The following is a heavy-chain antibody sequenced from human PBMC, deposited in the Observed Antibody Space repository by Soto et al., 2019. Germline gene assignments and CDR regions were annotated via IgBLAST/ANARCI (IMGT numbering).Heavy chain of an antibody. CDR3: ARQVRGPGSGYCSSTSCFVEMGWFDP. D-gene: IGHD2-2*01. CDR2: IYPGDSDT. Sequence: GESLKISCKGSGYSFTSYWIGWVRQMPGKGLEWMGIIYPGDSDTRYSPSFQGQVTISADKSISTAYLQWSSLKASDTAMYYCARQVRGPGSGYCSSTSCFVEMGWFDPWGQGTLVTVSS. J-gene: IGHJ5*02. V-gene: IGHV5-51*01. CDR1: GYSFTSYW.